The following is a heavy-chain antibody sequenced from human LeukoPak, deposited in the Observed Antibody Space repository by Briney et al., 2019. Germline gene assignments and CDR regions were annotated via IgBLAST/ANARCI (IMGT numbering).Heavy chain of an antibody. CDR3: ARASGGSYLYYFDY. V-gene: IGHV3-20*04. CDR2: INWNGGST. J-gene: IGHJ4*02. D-gene: IGHD1-26*01. Sequence: GGSLRLSCAASGFIFDDFGMNWVRQVPGKGLEWVSGINWNGGSTGYADFVKGRFTISRDNAENALYLQMNSLRAEDTALYYCARASGGSYLYYFDYWGQGTLVTVSS. CDR1: GFIFDDFG.